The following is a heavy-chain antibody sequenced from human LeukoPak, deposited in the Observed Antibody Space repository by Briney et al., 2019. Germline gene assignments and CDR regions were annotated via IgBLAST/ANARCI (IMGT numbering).Heavy chain of an antibody. V-gene: IGHV3-7*01. CDR1: RFTFSSYW. Sequence: GGSLRLSCVDSRFTFSSYWMSWVRQAPGKGLEWVANIKQDGSEIYYGDPVKGRFTISRDNAKNTLYLQMNSLRAEDTAVYYCARGSHYYDSSGYYYGIYHWGQGTLVTVSS. D-gene: IGHD3-22*01. CDR2: IKQDGSEI. J-gene: IGHJ1*01. CDR3: ARGSHYYDSSGYYYGIYH.